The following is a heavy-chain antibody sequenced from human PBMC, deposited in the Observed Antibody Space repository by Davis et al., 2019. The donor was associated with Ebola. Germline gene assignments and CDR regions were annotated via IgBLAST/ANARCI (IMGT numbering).Heavy chain of an antibody. Sequence: MPSETLSLTCTVSGGSTSTYFFTLIRCPPRKGLDWIGEINHSGSTNYNPSLKSRVTMSVDTSKNQFSLKVSSVTAADTAVYFWARRSYSSSLIDSWGQGSLVTVSS. CDR3: ARRSYSSSLIDS. CDR2: INHSGST. CDR1: GGSTSTYF. V-gene: IGHV4-34*01. J-gene: IGHJ4*02. D-gene: IGHD6-13*01.